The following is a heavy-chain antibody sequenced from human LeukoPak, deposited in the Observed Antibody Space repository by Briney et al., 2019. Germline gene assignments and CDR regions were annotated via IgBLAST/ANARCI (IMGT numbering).Heavy chain of an antibody. J-gene: IGHJ4*02. V-gene: IGHV4-4*02. CDR1: GGSISSSNW. Sequence: PAGTLSLTCAVSGGSISSSNWWSWVRQPPGRGLEWIGEIYHSGSTNYNPSLKSRVTITVDKAKNKFSLKLSSVSAADTAVYYYARDVSRFDYWGQGTLVTVSS. D-gene: IGHD2-2*01. CDR2: IYHSGST. CDR3: ARDVSRFDY.